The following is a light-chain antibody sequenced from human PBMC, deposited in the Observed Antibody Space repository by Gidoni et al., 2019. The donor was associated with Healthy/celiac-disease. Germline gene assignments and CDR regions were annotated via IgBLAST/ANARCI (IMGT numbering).Light chain of an antibody. CDR1: QDISSW. J-gene: IGKJ3*01. Sequence: DSQMTQAPSSVSASVGDRVTITCRASQDISSWLAWYQQKPGHAPKLLIYAASSLQSGVPSRFSGSGSGTDFTLPISSLQPEDFATYYCQQANSFPFTFGPGTKVDIK. CDR3: QQANSFPFT. V-gene: IGKV1-12*01. CDR2: AAS.